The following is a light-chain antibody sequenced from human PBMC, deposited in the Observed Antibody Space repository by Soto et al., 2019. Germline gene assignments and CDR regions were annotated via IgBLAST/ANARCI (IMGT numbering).Light chain of an antibody. CDR3: HSYTYSSPLNVV. J-gene: IGLJ2*01. CDR2: EVS. Sequence: QSALTQPASVSGSPGQSITISCTGTSSDVGGYNYVSWYQQHPGKAPKLMIYEVSNRPSGVSNRFSGSKSGNTASLTISGLQAEDDAEYYCHSYTYSSPLNVVFGGGTKLAVL. CDR1: SSDVGGYNY. V-gene: IGLV2-14*01.